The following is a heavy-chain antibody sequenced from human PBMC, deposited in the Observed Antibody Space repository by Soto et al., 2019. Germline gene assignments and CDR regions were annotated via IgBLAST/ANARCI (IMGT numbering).Heavy chain of an antibody. V-gene: IGHV4-30-2*06. CDR3: ARGGFITFGGVIVNPGAFDI. J-gene: IGHJ3*02. Sequence: SETLSLTCTVSGDSIINGEYYWTWIRQSPGKGLEWIGYIYHSGSTYYNPSLKSRVTISVDRSKNQFSLKLSSVTAADTAVYYCARGGFITFGGVIVNPGAFDIWGQGTMVTVSS. D-gene: IGHD3-16*02. CDR1: GDSIINGEYY. CDR2: IYHSGST.